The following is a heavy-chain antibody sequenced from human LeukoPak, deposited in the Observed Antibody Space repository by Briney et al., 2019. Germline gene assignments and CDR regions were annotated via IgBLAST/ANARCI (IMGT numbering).Heavy chain of an antibody. J-gene: IGHJ5*02. D-gene: IGHD6-13*01. Sequence: SETLSLTCTVSGGSISSSSYYWGRIRQPPGKGLEWIGSIYYSGSTYYNPSLKSRVTISVDTSKNQFSLKLSSVTAADTAVYYCARSFGTPFSSSWYLWGQGTLVTVSS. CDR3: ARSFGTPFSSSWYL. V-gene: IGHV4-39*07. CDR2: IYYSGST. CDR1: GGSISSSSYY.